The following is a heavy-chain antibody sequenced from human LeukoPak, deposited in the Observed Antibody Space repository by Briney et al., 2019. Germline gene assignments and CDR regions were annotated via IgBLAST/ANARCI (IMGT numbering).Heavy chain of an antibody. D-gene: IGHD4-11*01. CDR2: IGSSSSPI. CDR3: ARDQAYSFDY. V-gene: IGHV3-48*01. CDR1: GFTFSAYS. J-gene: IGHJ4*02. Sequence: PGGSLRLSCAASGFTFSAYSMNWVRQAPEKGLEGGSYIGSSSSPIYYADSVKGRFTISRDNAKNSLYLQMDSLRAEDTAVYYCARDQAYSFDYWGQGTLVTVSS.